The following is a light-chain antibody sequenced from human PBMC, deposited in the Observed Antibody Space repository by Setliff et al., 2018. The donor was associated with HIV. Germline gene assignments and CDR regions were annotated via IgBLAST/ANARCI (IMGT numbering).Light chain of an antibody. CDR3: QQYETSLIT. Sequence: EIVLTQSPGTLSLSPGERATLSCRASQSLSSNYLAWYQQKPGLAPRLLIYDVSGRATGIPDRFSGSGSGTDFTLTISRLEPDDFAVYYCQQYETSLITFGQGTRLEIK. J-gene: IGKJ5*01. CDR2: DVS. CDR1: QSLSSNY. V-gene: IGKV3D-20*01.